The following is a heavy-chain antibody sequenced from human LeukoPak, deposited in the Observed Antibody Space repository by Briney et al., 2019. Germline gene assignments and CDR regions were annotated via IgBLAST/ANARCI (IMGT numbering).Heavy chain of an antibody. D-gene: IGHD6-6*01. J-gene: IGHJ4*02. CDR1: GYTFTDYY. CDR2: ISAYNGNT. Sequence: ASVKVSCKASGYTFTDYYIHWVRQAPGQGLEWMGWISAYNGNTNYAQKFQGRVTMTRDTSTSTVYMELSSLRSEDTAVYYCARDSSSSLDYWGQGTLVTVSS. CDR3: ARDSSSSLDY. V-gene: IGHV1-18*04.